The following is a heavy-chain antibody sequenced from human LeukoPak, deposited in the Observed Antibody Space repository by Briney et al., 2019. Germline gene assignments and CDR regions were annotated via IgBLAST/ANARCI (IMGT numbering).Heavy chain of an antibody. CDR3: AGQLELRFLEWLFDY. J-gene: IGHJ4*02. D-gene: IGHD3-3*01. CDR1: GFTFSSYG. Sequence: GGSLRLSCAASGFTFSSYGMHWVRQAPGKRLEWVAVISYDGSNKYYADSVKGRFTISRDNSKNTLYLQMNSLRAEDTAVYYCAGQLELRFLEWLFDYWGQGTLVTVSS. V-gene: IGHV3-30*03. CDR2: ISYDGSNK.